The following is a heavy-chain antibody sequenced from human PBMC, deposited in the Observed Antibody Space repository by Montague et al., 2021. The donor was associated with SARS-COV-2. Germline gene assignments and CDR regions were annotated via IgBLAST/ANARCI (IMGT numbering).Heavy chain of an antibody. Sequence: SETLSLTCTVSGGSISSSSYYWGWIRQPPGKGLEWIGSIYYIGSTYYNPSLKSRVTISVDTSKNQFSLKLISVTAADTSVYYCARDGSFRFEMLIGSRHYYYGMDVWGQGTPVTVSS. J-gene: IGHJ6*02. CDR1: GGSISSSSYY. V-gene: IGHV4-39*07. CDR3: ARDGSFRFEMLIGSRHYYYGMDV. CDR2: IYYIGST. D-gene: IGHD3-9*01.